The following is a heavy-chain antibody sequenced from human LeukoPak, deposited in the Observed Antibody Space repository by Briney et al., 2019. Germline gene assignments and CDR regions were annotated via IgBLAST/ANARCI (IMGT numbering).Heavy chain of an antibody. CDR3: AKDPQILCFDY. D-gene: IGHD2-15*01. Sequence: GGSLRLSCAASGFTFSSYAMSWVRQAPGKGLEWVSAISGSGDRTYYADSVRGRFSISRDSSKSTLFLQMDSLRAEDTAVYYCAKDPQILCFDYWGQGTLVTVSS. CDR1: GFTFSSYA. J-gene: IGHJ4*02. CDR2: ISGSGDRT. V-gene: IGHV3-23*01.